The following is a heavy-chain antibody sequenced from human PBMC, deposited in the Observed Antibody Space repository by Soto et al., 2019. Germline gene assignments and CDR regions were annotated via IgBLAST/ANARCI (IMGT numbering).Heavy chain of an antibody. V-gene: IGHV4-4*07. D-gene: IGHD3-10*01. J-gene: IGHJ6*02. CDR3: ARGPSPGPYYYGSGSYGMDV. CDR2: IYTSGST. CDR1: GGSISSYY. Sequence: TVSGGSISSYYWSWIRQPAGKGLEWIGRIYTSGSTNYNPSLKSRVTMSVDTSKNQFSLKLSSVTAADTAVYYCARGPSPGPYYYGSGSYGMDVWGQGTTVTVSS.